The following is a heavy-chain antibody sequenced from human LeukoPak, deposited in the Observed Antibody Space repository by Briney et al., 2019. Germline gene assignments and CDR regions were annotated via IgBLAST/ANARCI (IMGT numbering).Heavy chain of an antibody. CDR2: INSDGSST. D-gene: IGHD2-2*01. J-gene: IGHJ6*02. CDR3: AREAGYCSSTSCYAGMDV. V-gene: IGHV3-74*01. Sequence: GGSLRLSCAASGFTFSSYWMHWVRQAPGKGLVWVSRINSDGSSTSYADSVKGRFTISRDNAKNTLYLQMNSLRAEDTAVYYCAREAGYCSSTSCYAGMDVWGQGTTVTVSS. CDR1: GFTFSSYW.